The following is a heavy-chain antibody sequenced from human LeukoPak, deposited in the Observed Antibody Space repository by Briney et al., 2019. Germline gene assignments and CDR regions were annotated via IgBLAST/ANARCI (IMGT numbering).Heavy chain of an antibody. J-gene: IGHJ4*02. CDR1: VGSISGYY. D-gene: IGHD6-19*01. Sequence: SETLSLTCTVSVGSISGYYWSWIRQPPGKGPEWIGYIYYSGSTNYNPSLKSRVTISVDTSKNQFSLKMNSVTAADTAVYYCARLASSGWSHCDYWGQGTLVTVSS. CDR3: ARLASSGWSHCDY. CDR2: IYYSGST. V-gene: IGHV4-59*08.